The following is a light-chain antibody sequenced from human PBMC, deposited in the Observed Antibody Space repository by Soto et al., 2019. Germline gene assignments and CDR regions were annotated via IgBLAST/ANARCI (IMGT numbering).Light chain of an antibody. CDR1: QSISTW. V-gene: IGKV1-5*03. CDR2: KAS. J-gene: IGKJ2*01. CDR3: QQYSSYSRT. Sequence: DIQMTQSPSTLSASVGDRVTITCRASQSISTWLAWYQQKPGKAPQLLIDKASSLLSGVPSRFSGGGSWKEFSLTISSLRPDDSATYYCQQYSSYSRTFGQGTKLEIK.